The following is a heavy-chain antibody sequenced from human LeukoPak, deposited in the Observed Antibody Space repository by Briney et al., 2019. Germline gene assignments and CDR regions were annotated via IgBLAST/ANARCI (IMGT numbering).Heavy chain of an antibody. CDR1: GGSISSGGYY. D-gene: IGHD3-22*01. CDR3: ARDQLSYYDSSGYWSGAFDI. CDR2: IYYSGST. Sequence: SETLSLTCTVSGGSISSGGYYWSWIRQHPGKGLEWIWYIYYSGSTYYNPSLKSRVTISVDTSKNQFSLKLSSVTAADTAVYYCARDQLSYYDSSGYWSGAFDIWGQGTMVTVSS. J-gene: IGHJ3*02. V-gene: IGHV4-31*03.